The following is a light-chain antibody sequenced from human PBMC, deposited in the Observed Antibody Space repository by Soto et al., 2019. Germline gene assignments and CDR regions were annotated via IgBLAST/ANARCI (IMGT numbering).Light chain of an antibody. CDR1: QGISTN. J-gene: IGKJ5*01. Sequence: DIQMTQSPSSVSASVGDRVTITCRASQGISTNLAWYQQKTGKAPTLLIYAASSLPSGVPPRFSGSGSGKDFPLTISSLQPEDFAIYFCLQANRVPLSFGQGTRLEIK. CDR3: LQANRVPLS. CDR2: AAS. V-gene: IGKV1-12*01.